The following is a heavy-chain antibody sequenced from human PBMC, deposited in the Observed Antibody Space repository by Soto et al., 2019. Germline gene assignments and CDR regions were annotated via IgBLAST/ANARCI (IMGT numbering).Heavy chain of an antibody. V-gene: IGHV3-30*18. Sequence: GGSLRLSCAASGFTFSSYGMHWVRQAPGKGLEWVAVISYDGSNKYYADSVKGRFTISRDNSKNTLYLQMNSLRAEDTAVYYCAKDLNSSRKQQLRWLDYWGQGTLVTVSS. J-gene: IGHJ4*02. CDR2: ISYDGSNK. CDR3: AKDLNSSRKQQLRWLDY. D-gene: IGHD6-13*01. CDR1: GFTFSSYG.